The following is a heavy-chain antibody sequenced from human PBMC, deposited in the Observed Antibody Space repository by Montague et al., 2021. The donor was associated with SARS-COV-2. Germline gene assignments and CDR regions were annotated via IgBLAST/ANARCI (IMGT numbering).Heavy chain of an antibody. J-gene: IGHJ6*02. CDR3: ARDWDYYDSSGYVPSYYYYYGMDV. Sequence: SLRLSCAASGFTFSSYSMNWVRQAPGKGLEWVSSISISSSYIYYADSVKGRFTISRDNAKNSLYLQMNSLRAEDTAVYYCARDWDYYDSSGYVPSYYYYYGMDVWGQGTTVTVSS. V-gene: IGHV3-21*01. D-gene: IGHD3-22*01. CDR2: ISISSSYI. CDR1: GFTFSSYS.